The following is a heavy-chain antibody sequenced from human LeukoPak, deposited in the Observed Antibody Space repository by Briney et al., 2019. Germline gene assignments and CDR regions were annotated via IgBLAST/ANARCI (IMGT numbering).Heavy chain of an antibody. J-gene: IGHJ4*02. CDR3: ARDAPHQRFDY. CDR1: GYTFIGYW. V-gene: IGHV1-2*02. CDR2: IDLNTGDT. Sequence: ASVKVSCKASGYTFIGYWIHWVRQAPGQGLEWMGRIDLNTGDTTSAQKFQGRVTMTRDTSISTLYLDLSGLGSDDTAVYYCARDAPHQRFDYWGQGTLVTVSS.